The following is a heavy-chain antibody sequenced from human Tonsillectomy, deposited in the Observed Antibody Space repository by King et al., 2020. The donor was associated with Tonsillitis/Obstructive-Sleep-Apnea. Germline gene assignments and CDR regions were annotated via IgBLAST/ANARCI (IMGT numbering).Heavy chain of an antibody. D-gene: IGHD2-2*01. CDR3: ARDHCSSTSCYGNYYYMDV. J-gene: IGHJ6*03. V-gene: IGHV4-59*01. CDR2: IFYSRST. Sequence: QLQESGPGLVKPSETLSLTCTVSGGSISSYYWSWIRQPPGKGLEWIGYIFYSRSTNYNPSLKIRVTISVDTSKNQFSLTLSSVTAADTAVYYCARDHCSSTSCYGNYYYMDVWGKGTTVTVSS. CDR1: GGSISSYY.